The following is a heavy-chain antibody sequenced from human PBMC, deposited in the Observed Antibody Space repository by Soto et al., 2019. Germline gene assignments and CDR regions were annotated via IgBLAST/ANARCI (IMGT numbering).Heavy chain of an antibody. CDR3: ARALRFLESNWFDP. Sequence: TSETLSLTCTVSGGSISSGGYYWSWIRQHPGKGLEWIGYIYYSGSTYYNPSLKSRVTISVDTSKNQFSLKLSSVTAADTAVYYCARALRFLESNWFDPWGQGTLVTVS. D-gene: IGHD3-3*01. CDR1: GGSISSGGYY. J-gene: IGHJ5*02. CDR2: IYYSGST. V-gene: IGHV4-31*03.